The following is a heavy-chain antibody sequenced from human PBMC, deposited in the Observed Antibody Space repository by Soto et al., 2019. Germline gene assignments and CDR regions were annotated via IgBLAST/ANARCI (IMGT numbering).Heavy chain of an antibody. J-gene: IGHJ4*02. V-gene: IGHV3-11*01. Sequence: QVHLVESGGGLVQPGGSLRLSCAASGFTFSNYYMSWIRQAPGKGLEWVSYISDSGDIMYYADSVKGRFTISRDNAKNLLYLQMNSLRAEDTAVYYCARDLGYYDSRGYFDFWGQGTLVTVSS. CDR3: ARDLGYYDSRGYFDF. D-gene: IGHD3-22*01. CDR2: ISDSGDIM. CDR1: GFTFSNYY.